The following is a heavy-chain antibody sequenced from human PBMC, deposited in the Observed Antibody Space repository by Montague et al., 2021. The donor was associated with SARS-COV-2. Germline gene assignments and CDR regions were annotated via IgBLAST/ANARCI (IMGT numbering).Heavy chain of an antibody. CDR1: GFIFSNYA. V-gene: IGHV3-23*01. CDR2: MSGSGVRR. D-gene: IGHD6-19*01. J-gene: IGHJ6*02. Sequence: SLRLSCEASGFIFSNYAMTWVRQAPEKGLEWVSTMSGSGVRRDYADSVKGRFTISRDSSKNTLYLQMNSLRVEDTAVYYCAKDTATIRIAVALMDVWGQGTTVIVSS. CDR3: AKDTATIRIAVALMDV.